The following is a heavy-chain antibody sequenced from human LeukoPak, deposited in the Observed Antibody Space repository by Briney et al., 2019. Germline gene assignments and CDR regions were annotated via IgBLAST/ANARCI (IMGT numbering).Heavy chain of an antibody. CDR3: ARAEGSSLLPVDAFDI. CDR2: ISSSGSTI. V-gene: IGHV3-11*04. D-gene: IGHD6-13*01. Sequence: GGSLRLSCAASGFTFSDYYMSWIRQAPGKGLEWVSYISSSGSTIYYADSVKGRFTISRDNAKNSLYLQMNSLRAEDMAVYYCARAEGSSLLPVDAFDIWGQGTMVTVSS. J-gene: IGHJ3*02. CDR1: GFTFSDYY.